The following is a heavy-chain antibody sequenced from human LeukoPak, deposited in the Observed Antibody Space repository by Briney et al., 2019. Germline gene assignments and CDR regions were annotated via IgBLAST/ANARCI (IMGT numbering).Heavy chain of an antibody. V-gene: IGHV1-8*01. Sequence: GASVKVSCKASGYTFTSYDINWVRQATGQGLEWMGWMNPNSGNTGYAQKFQGRVTMTRNTSISTAYMELSSLRSEDTAVYYCARGGDLTGLHYYYYGMDVWGQGTTVTVSS. CDR3: ARGGDLTGLHYYYYGMDV. CDR2: MNPNSGNT. D-gene: IGHD3-9*01. CDR1: GYTFTSYD. J-gene: IGHJ6*02.